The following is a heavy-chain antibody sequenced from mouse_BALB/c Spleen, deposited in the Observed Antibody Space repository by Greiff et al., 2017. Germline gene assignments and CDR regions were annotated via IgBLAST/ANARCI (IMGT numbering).Heavy chain of an antibody. CDR3: ARIPYYRYADYYAMDY. CDR1: GYTFTSYV. J-gene: IGHJ4*01. Sequence: EVQLQQSGPELVKPGASVKMSCKASGYTFTSYVMHWVKQKPGQGLEWIGYINPYNDGTKYNEKFKGKATLTSDKSSSTAYMELSSLTSEDSAVYYCARIPYYRYADYYAMDYWGQGTSVTVSS. CDR2: INPYNDGT. D-gene: IGHD2-14*01. V-gene: IGHV1-14*01.